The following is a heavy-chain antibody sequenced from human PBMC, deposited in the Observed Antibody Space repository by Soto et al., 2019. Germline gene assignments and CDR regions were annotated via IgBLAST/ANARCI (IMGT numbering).Heavy chain of an antibody. CDR2: IYYSGST. V-gene: IGHV4-59*01. CDR1: GGSISSYY. J-gene: IGHJ6*02. CDR3: ARDRWSRSGYYYYGMDV. D-gene: IGHD3-3*01. Sequence: QVQLQESGPGLVKPSETLSLTCTVSGGSISSYYWSWIRQPPGKGLEWIGYIYYSGSTNYNPSLKSRVTISVDTSKNQFSLKLSSVTAADTAVYYCARDRWSRSGYYYYGMDVWGQGTTVTVSS.